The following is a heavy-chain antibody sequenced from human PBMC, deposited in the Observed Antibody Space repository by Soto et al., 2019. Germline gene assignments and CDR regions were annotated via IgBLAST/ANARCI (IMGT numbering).Heavy chain of an antibody. CDR3: ARGDDAFFYYGLDV. V-gene: IGHV4-59*01. CDR1: GGSITSSY. D-gene: IGHD1-1*01. CDR2: IYDTGISGYTPST. Sequence: LSLTCTVSGGSITSSYWSWIRRPPGKGLEWIAYIYDTGISGYTPSTSYNPSLKSRVTMSVDTSKSQFSLKLTSVTAADTAVYYCARGDDAFFYYGLDVWGQGITVTVSS. J-gene: IGHJ6*02.